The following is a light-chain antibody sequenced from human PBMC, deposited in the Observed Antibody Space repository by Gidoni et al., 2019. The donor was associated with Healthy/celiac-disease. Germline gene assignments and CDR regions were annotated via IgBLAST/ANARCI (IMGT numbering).Light chain of an antibody. J-gene: IGKJ2*01. CDR2: GAS. V-gene: IGKV3-15*01. Sequence: IVMTQSPATLSVSPGERATLSCRASQSVSSNLVWYQQRPGQAPRLLIYGASTRATGIPARFSGGGSATEFTLTISSLQSEDFAVYYCQQYNKGPFTFGQGTQLEIK. CDR1: QSVSSN. CDR3: QQYNKGPFT.